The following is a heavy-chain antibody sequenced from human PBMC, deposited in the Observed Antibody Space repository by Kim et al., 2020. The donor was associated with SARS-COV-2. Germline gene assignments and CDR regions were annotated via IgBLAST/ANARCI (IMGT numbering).Heavy chain of an antibody. V-gene: IGHV3-21*01. CDR2: INYNSRYI. CDR3: ARTVLPLGSDVFDI. J-gene: IGHJ3*02. CDR1: AFTFNTYT. Sequence: GGSLRLSCAASAFTFNTYTMAWVRQAPEKGLEWVSSINYNSRYIYYADSVKGRFSISRDNAKNSLYLQLNSLRVEDKAVYFCARTVLPLGSDVFDIWGHGTMVTVSS. D-gene: IGHD6-25*01.